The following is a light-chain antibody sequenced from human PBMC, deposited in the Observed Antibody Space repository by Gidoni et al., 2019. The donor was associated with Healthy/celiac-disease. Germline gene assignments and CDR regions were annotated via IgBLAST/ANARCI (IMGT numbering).Light chain of an antibody. CDR2: NVS. J-gene: IGLJ1*01. CDR1: SSDVDGYNY. CDR3: SSYTSSSTLV. V-gene: IGLV2-14*03. Sequence: QSALTQPASVSGSPGQSITISCTGTSSDVDGYNYVSWYQQHPGKAPKLMIYNVSNRPSGVSNRLSGSKSGNTASLTISGLQAEDEADYYCSSYTSSSTLVFGTGTKVTVL.